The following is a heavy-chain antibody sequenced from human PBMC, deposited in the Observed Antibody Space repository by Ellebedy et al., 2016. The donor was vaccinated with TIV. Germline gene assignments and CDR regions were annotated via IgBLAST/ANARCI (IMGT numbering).Heavy chain of an antibody. J-gene: IGHJ2*01. CDR1: GFTFSSYA. D-gene: IGHD4-17*01. Sequence: GGSLRLSXAASGFTFSSYAMSWVRQAPGKGLEWVSAISGSGGSTYYADSVKGRFTISRDNSKNTLYLQMNSLRAEDTAVYYCAKAAGRRYGDYVSWYFDLWGRGTLFTVSS. V-gene: IGHV3-23*01. CDR2: ISGSGGST. CDR3: AKAAGRRYGDYVSWYFDL.